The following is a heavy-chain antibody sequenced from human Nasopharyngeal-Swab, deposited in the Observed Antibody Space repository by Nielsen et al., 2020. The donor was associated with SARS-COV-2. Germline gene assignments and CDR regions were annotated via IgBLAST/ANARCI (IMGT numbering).Heavy chain of an antibody. CDR3: ARGDGDSSGWYTNGDYFDY. CDR2: INASNGNT. D-gene: IGHD6-19*01. J-gene: IGHJ4*02. V-gene: IGHV1-3*01. Sequence: WVRQAPGQRLEWMGWINASNGNTKYSQKFQGRVTITRVTSASTAYMELSSLRSEDTAVYYCARGDGDSSGWYTNGDYFDYWGQGTLVTVSP.